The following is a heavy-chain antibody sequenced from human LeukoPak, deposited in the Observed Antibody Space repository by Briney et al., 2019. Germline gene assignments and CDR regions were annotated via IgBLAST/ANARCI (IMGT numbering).Heavy chain of an antibody. Sequence: SVKVSCKASGGAFSSYTISWVRQAPGQGLEWMGRIIPILGIANYAQKFQGRVTITADKSTSTAYMELSSLRPEDTAVYYCARERTAMVIEGFDPWGQGTLVTVSS. D-gene: IGHD5-18*01. CDR2: IIPILGIA. V-gene: IGHV1-69*04. CDR3: ARERTAMVIEGFDP. CDR1: GGAFSSYT. J-gene: IGHJ5*02.